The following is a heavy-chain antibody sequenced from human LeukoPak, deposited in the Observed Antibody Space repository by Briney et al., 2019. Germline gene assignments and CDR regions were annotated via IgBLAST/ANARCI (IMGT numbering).Heavy chain of an antibody. J-gene: IGHJ3*02. CDR2: INHSGST. Sequence: SETLSLTCAVYGGSFSGYYWSWIRQPPGKGLEWIGEINHSGSTNYNPSLKSRVTISVDTSKNQFSLKLSSVIAADTAVYYCARGSDSSSWYVGRLRAFDIWGQGTMVTVSS. CDR3: ARGSDSSSWYVGRLRAFDI. CDR1: GGSFSGYY. D-gene: IGHD6-13*01. V-gene: IGHV4-34*01.